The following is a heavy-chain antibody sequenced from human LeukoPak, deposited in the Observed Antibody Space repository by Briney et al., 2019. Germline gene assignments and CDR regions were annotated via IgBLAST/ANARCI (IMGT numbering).Heavy chain of an antibody. D-gene: IGHD5-18*01. CDR3: ARVPNPRNTYGYNDK. J-gene: IGHJ4*02. V-gene: IGHV1-18*04. Sequence: ASVKVSCTASGYAFSDHGVNWVRQAPGQGLEWMGWLSGYNGHTSYAQKFQGRVMVTTDRSTNTAYLELRSLRSDDTAVYYCARVPNPRNTYGYNDKWGQGTLVTVSS. CDR1: GYAFSDHG. CDR2: LSGYNGHT.